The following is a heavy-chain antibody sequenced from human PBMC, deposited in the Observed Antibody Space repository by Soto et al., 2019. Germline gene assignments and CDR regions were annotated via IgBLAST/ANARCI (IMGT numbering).Heavy chain of an antibody. CDR3: SKDRGRY. Sequence: EVQLLESGGGWVQPGGSLRLSCAASGFTFSTYAMTWVRLAPGRGLEWVGRIKSKTDVGTTDYAAPVKGRFAISRDDSRNTLYLQMTSLKTEDTGVFYCSKDRGRYWGRGTLVTVSS. J-gene: IGHJ4*02. D-gene: IGHD3-10*01. CDR2: IKSKTDVGTT. CDR1: GFTFSTYA. V-gene: IGHV3-15*01.